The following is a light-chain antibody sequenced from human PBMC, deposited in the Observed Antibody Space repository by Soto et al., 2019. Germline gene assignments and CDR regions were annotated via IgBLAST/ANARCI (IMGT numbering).Light chain of an antibody. CDR3: QQLKSNLIT. J-gene: IGKJ5*01. Sequence: DIQLTQSPSLLSASVVDRVTITCLASQGINRFLAWYQQKPGKAPKLLIYAASTLQSGVPSRFSGSGSGTEFTLTISSPQPEDVATYYCQQLKSNLITFGQGTRLEIK. CDR2: AAS. CDR1: QGINRF. V-gene: IGKV1-9*01.